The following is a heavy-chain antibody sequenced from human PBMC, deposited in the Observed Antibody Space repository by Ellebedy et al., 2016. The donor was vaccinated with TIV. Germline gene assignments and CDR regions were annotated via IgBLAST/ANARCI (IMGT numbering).Heavy chain of an antibody. J-gene: IGHJ4*02. Sequence: ASVKVSCXASGYTFTSHHLHWVRQAPGQGLEWMGIIAPSQGATTSAQKFQGRVTMTRDTSTSTVYMEMASLRYDDTAVYYCARDLVGETSFVGYWGQGTLVTVSS. CDR1: GYTFTSHH. V-gene: IGHV1-46*03. D-gene: IGHD1-26*01. CDR3: ARDLVGETSFVGY. CDR2: IAPSQGAT.